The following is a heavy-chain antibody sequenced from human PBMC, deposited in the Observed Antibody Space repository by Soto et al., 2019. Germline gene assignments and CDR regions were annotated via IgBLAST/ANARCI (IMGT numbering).Heavy chain of an antibody. D-gene: IGHD3-9*01. J-gene: IGHJ3*02. CDR3: ARGEYDYDILTGYSRDAFDI. V-gene: IGHV4-59*08. Sequence: SETLSLTCTVSGGSISSSYWSWIRQPPGKGQEWIGYIYYSGSTNYNPSLKSRVTISVDTSKNQFSLKLSSVTAADTAVYYCARGEYDYDILTGYSRDAFDIWGQGTMVTVSS. CDR2: IYYSGST. CDR1: GGSISSSY.